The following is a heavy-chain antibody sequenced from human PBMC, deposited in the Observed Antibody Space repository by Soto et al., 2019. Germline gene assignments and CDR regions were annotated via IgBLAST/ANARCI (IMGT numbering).Heavy chain of an antibody. J-gene: IGHJ4*01. V-gene: IGHV3-7*03. Sequence: PGGSLRLSCVASGFTFSSYWTSWVRQAPGKGLEWVANIKQDGSEKYYVDSVKGRFTISRDDSKNILYLQMNSLKIEDTAVYYCTTDSYSTMIVVRFDYWGHGTLVTVSS. CDR2: IKQDGSEK. CDR3: TTDSYSTMIVVRFDY. D-gene: IGHD3-22*01. CDR1: GFTFSSYW.